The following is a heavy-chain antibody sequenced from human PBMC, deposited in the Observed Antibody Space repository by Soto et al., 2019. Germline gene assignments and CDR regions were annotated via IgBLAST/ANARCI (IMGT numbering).Heavy chain of an antibody. CDR3: ARGTPRDSSNEDYYYGMDV. J-gene: IGHJ6*02. Sequence: SQTLSLTCAISGDSVSSNSAAWNWIRQSPSRGLEWLGRTYYRSKWYNDYAVSVKSRITINPDTSKNQFSLQLNSVTPEDTAVYYCARGTPRDSSNEDYYYGMDVWGQGTTVTVS. CDR1: GDSVSSNSAA. CDR2: TYYRSKWYN. V-gene: IGHV6-1*01. D-gene: IGHD6-13*01.